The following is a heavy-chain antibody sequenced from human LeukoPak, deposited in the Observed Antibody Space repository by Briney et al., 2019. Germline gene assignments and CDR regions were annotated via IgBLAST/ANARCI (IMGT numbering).Heavy chain of an antibody. V-gene: IGHV3-23*01. CDR3: AKDRGSWYFLNFDY. CDR2: ISGSGGST. D-gene: IGHD6-13*01. CDR1: GFTVSNNYMNWVY. Sequence: PGGSLRLSCAASGFTVSNNYMNWVYMSWVRQAPGKGLEWVSAISGSGGSTYYADSVKGRFTISRDNSKNTLYLQMNSLRAEDTAVYYCAKDRGSWYFLNFDYWGQGTLVTVSS. J-gene: IGHJ4*02.